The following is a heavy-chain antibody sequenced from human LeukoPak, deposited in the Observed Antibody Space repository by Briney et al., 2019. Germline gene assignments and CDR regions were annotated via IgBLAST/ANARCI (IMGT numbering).Heavy chain of an antibody. D-gene: IGHD6-13*01. CDR3: ARRGYSSSWYSGEDWFDP. CDR1: GGTFSSYA. J-gene: IGHJ5*02. CDR2: ITPIFGTA. V-gene: IGHV1-69*05. Sequence: ASVKVSCKASGGTFSSYAISWVRQAPGQGLEWMGGITPIFGTANYAQKFQGRVTITTDESTSTAYMELSSLRSEDTAVYYCARRGYSSSWYSGEDWFDPWGQGTLVTVSS.